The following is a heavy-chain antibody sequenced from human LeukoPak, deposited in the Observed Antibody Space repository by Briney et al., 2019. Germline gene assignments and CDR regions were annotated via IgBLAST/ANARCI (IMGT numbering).Heavy chain of an antibody. CDR2: ISTYNGNT. V-gene: IGHV1-18*01. J-gene: IGHJ4*02. CDR3: AIRIGTYPYYFDY. CDR1: GYTFTSFG. Sequence: PKASVKVSCKASGYTFTSFGLSWLRQAPGQGLEWMGWISTYNGNTNYAQNLQGRVTMTTDTSTRTAYMDLRSLSSDDTAVYYCAIRIGTYPYYFDYWGQGTLVTVSS. D-gene: IGHD1-26*01.